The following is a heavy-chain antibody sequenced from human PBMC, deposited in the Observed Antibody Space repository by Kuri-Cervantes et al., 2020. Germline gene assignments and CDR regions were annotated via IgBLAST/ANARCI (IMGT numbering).Heavy chain of an antibody. D-gene: IGHD3-10*01. V-gene: IGHV1-18*01. Sequence: ASVKVSCKASGYTFTSYGISWVRQAPGQGLEWMGWISAHNGNTNYAQKFQGRVTMTTDTSTSTAYMELRSLRSDDTAVYYCARDYDLHGSGSDYSRNWFYPWGQGTLVTVSS. J-gene: IGHJ5*02. CDR3: ARDYDLHGSGSDYSRNWFYP. CDR2: ISAHNGNT. CDR1: GYTFTSYG.